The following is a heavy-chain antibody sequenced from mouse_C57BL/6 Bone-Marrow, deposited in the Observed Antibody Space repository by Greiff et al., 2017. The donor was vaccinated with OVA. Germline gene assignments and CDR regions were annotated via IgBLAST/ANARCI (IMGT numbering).Heavy chain of an antibody. CDR1: GYTFTSYW. J-gene: IGHJ3*01. Sequence: QVHVKQPGAELVKPGASVKMSCKASGYTFTSYWITWVKQRPGQGLEWIGDIYPGSGSTNYNEKFKSKATLTVDTSSSTAYMQLSSLTSEDSAVYYCARGDYYDYDWFAYWGQGTLVTVSA. CDR2: IYPGSGST. CDR3: ARGDYYDYDWFAY. D-gene: IGHD2-4*01. V-gene: IGHV1-55*01.